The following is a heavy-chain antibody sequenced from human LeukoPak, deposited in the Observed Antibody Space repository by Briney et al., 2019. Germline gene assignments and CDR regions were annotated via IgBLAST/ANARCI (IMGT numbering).Heavy chain of an antibody. J-gene: IGHJ5*02. CDR2: ISAYNGNT. CDR3: ARDFRAAMVSDWFDP. CDR1: GYTFTSYG. V-gene: IGHV1-18*01. D-gene: IGHD5-18*01. Sequence: ASVKVSCKASGYTFTSYGISWVRQAPGQGLEWMGWISAYNGNTNYAQKLQGSVTMTTDTSTSTAYMELRSLRPDDTAVYYCARDFRAAMVSDWFDPWGQGTLVTVSS.